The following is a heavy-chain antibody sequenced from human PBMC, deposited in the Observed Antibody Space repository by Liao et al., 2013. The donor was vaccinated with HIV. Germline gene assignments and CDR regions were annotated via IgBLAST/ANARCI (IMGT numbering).Heavy chain of an antibody. CDR3: ARAGCFDI. CDR1: GGSISSGGYS. Sequence: QLQLQESGSGLVKPSQTLSLTCAVSGGSISSGGYSWSWIRQPPGKGLEWIGEINHSGSTNYNPSLKSRVTISVDTSKNQFSLRLSSVTAADTAIYFXARAGCFDIWAKGQWSPSLQ. CDR2: INHSGST. D-gene: IGHD1-14*01. J-gene: IGHJ3*02. V-gene: IGHV4-30-2*01.